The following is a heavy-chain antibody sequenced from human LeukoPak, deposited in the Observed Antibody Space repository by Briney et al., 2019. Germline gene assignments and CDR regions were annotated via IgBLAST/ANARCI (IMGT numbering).Heavy chain of an antibody. Sequence: SETLSLTCAVSGYSISSSYYWGWIRQPPGKGLEWIGSIHHSGSTYYNPSLKSRVTISLDTSKNQFSLKLSSVTSADTAVYYCARMPAAVNYYYYYVDVWGKGTTVTVSS. CDR3: ARMPAAVNYYYYYVDV. CDR1: GYSISSSYY. CDR2: IHHSGST. D-gene: IGHD2-2*01. J-gene: IGHJ6*03. V-gene: IGHV4-38-2*01.